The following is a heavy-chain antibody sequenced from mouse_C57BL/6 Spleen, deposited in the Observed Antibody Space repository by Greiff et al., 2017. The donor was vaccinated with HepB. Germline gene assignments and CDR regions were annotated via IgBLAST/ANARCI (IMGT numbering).Heavy chain of an antibody. Sequence: QVQLQQPGAELVKPGASVKLSCKASGYTFTSYWMQWVKQRPGQGLEWIGEIDPSDSYTNYNQKFKGKATLTVDTSSSTAYMQLSSLTSEDSAVYYCARWGVTTTGPFAYWGQGTLVTVSA. CDR3: ARWGVTTTGPFAY. CDR2: IDPSDSYT. D-gene: IGHD2-2*01. CDR1: GYTFTSYW. J-gene: IGHJ3*01. V-gene: IGHV1-50*01.